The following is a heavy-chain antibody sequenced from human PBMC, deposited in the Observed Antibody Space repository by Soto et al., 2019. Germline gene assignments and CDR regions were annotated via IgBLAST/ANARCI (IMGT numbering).Heavy chain of an antibody. V-gene: IGHV3-30-3*01. D-gene: IGHD3-22*01. Sequence: QVQLVESGGGVVQPGRSLRLSCAASGFTFSSYAMHWVRQAPGKGLEWVAVISYDGSNKYYADSVKGRFTISRDNSKNTLYLQMNSLRAEDTAVYYCAREQLHDSSGSAFDYWGQGTLVTVSS. CDR3: AREQLHDSSGSAFDY. J-gene: IGHJ4*02. CDR2: ISYDGSNK. CDR1: GFTFSSYA.